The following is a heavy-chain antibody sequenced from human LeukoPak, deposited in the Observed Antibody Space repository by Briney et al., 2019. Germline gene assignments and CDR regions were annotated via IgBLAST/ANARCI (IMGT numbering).Heavy chain of an antibody. V-gene: IGHV4-59*08. Sequence: SETLSLTCAVSGASISNYYWSWIRQSPGKGLEWIGYMLYSGSTNQNPSLRSRVTISVDTSKNQVSLKLSSVTAADTAVYYCARSDIWGSYRFLDYWGQGALVTVSS. J-gene: IGHJ4*02. CDR1: GASISNYY. D-gene: IGHD3-16*02. CDR2: MLYSGST. CDR3: ARSDIWGSYRFLDY.